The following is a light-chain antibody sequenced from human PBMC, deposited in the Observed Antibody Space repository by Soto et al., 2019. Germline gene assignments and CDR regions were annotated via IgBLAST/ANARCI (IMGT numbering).Light chain of an antibody. CDR2: DII. CDR3: CSYAGSYTVV. Sequence: QSALTQPRSVSGSPGQSVTISCTGISSDVGGYNYVSWYQQHPGKAPKLMIYDIIKRPSGVPDRFSGSKSGNTASLTISGLQAEDGADYYCCSYAGSYTVVFGGGTKLTVL. J-gene: IGLJ2*01. CDR1: SSDVGGYNY. V-gene: IGLV2-11*01.